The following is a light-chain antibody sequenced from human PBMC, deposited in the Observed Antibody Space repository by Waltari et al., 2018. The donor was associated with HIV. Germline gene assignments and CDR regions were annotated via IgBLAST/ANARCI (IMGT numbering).Light chain of an antibody. CDR2: EVS. CDR1: SSDVGAYDP. Sequence: QSALTQPASVSGSPGQSITISCTGTSSDVGAYDPVPWYQPHPVKAPKLMIYEVSNRPSGVSNRFSGSKSGNTASMTISGLQAEDEADYYCSSYTSSNTLVFGGGTKLTVL. V-gene: IGLV2-14*01. J-gene: IGLJ2*01. CDR3: SSYTSSNTLV.